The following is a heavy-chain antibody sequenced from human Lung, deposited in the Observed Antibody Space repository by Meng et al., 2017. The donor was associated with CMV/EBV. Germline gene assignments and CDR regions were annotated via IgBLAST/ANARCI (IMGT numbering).Heavy chain of an antibody. D-gene: IGHD3-10*01. CDR3: ARERFRTFRGLFSY. Sequence: ASXXVSXKASGHSFTDYYIHWVRQAPGQGLEWMGWLNPNSGGTNYAENFQGRVTMTRDTSISTASMELNRLRSEDTAVYYCARERFRTFRGLFSYLGQGTLVTVSS. J-gene: IGHJ4*02. CDR2: LNPNSGGT. V-gene: IGHV1-2*02. CDR1: GHSFTDYY.